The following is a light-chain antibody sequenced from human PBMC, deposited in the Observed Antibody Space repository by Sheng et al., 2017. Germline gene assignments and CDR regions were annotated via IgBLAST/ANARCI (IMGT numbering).Light chain of an antibody. CDR2: AAS. CDR3: LQHNSYPRT. V-gene: IGKV1-17*03. CDR1: QGIDNN. Sequence: DIQMTQSPSAMSASVGDRVTITCRASQGIDNNLAWFQQRPGEVPKRLIYAASFLQSGVPSRFSASGSGTEFSLTISSLQPEDFATYYCLQHNSYPRTFGQGTKV. J-gene: IGKJ1*01.